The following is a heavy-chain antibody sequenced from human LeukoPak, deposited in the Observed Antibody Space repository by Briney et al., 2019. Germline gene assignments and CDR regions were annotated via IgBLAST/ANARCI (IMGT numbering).Heavy chain of an antibody. J-gene: IGHJ5*02. CDR3: ATDPGSSGYS. D-gene: IGHD3-22*01. CDR2: FDPEDGKS. CDR1: GYTLTELS. V-gene: IGHV1-24*01. Sequence: ASVKVSCKVSGYTLTELSIQWVRQGPGKGLEWMGGFDPEDGKSIYAQKFQGRVSMTEDTSTDTAYMDLRSLTSEDTAVYYCATDPGSSGYSWGQGTPVTVTS.